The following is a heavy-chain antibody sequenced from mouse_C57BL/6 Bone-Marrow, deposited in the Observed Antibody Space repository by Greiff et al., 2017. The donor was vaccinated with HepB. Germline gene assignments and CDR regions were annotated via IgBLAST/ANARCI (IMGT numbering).Heavy chain of an antibody. CDR2: IYPGGGYT. CDR1: GYTFTNYW. Sequence: VKLVESGAELVRPGTSVKMSCKASGYTFTNYWIGWAKQRPGHGLEWIGDIYPGGGYTNYNEKFKGKATLTADKSSSTAYMQFSSLTSEDSALYYCARSPGDYWGQGTSVTVSS. CDR3: ARSPGDY. J-gene: IGHJ4*01. V-gene: IGHV1-63*01.